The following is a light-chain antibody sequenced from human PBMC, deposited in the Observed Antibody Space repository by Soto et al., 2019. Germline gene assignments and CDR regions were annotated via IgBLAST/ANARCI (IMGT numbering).Light chain of an antibody. CDR1: SSDVGGYNY. CDR3: SSYTSSSTVA. J-gene: IGLJ1*01. V-gene: IGLV2-14*03. Sequence: QSALTQPASVSGSPGQSITISCTGTSSDVGGYNYVSWHQQHPGKAPKLMIYDVTYRPSGVSNRFSGPKSGNTASLTISGLQAEDEADYYCSSYTSSSTVAFGTGTKVTVL. CDR2: DVT.